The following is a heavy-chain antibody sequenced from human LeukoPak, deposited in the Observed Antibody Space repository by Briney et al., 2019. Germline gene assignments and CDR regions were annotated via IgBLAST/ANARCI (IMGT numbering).Heavy chain of an antibody. CDR2: IYQRRST. CDR3: ARRYSNYFFDY. Sequence: CIGNIYQRRSTYYTPSFKSRVTISGDNCKNQVYLKMNCVTAADTAVYYCARRYSNYFFDYWGQGTLVTVSS. D-gene: IGHD4-11*01. V-gene: IGHV4-38-2*01. J-gene: IGHJ4*02.